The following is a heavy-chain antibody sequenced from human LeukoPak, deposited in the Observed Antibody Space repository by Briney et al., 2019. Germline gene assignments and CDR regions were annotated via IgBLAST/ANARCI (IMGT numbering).Heavy chain of an antibody. J-gene: IGHJ4*02. Sequence: GGSLRLSCAASGFALSSYEMNWVRQAPGKGLEWVSYIGSLGTTIYYADSVKGRFTISRDNSKNTLYLQMNSLRAEDTAVYYCAKDLPGAGSYGLLDYWGQGTLVTVSS. V-gene: IGHV3-48*03. CDR2: IGSLGTTI. D-gene: IGHD5-18*01. CDR3: AKDLPGAGSYGLLDY. CDR1: GFALSSYE.